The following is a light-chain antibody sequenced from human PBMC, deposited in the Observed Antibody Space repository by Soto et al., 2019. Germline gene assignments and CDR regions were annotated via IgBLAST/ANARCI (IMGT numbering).Light chain of an antibody. Sequence: DIVMTQSPDSLAVSLGERATINCKSSQSILYSSNNKNYLAWYQQKPGQPPKLLIYWASTRESGVPDRFSGSGSGTDFTLTISSLQAEDVAIYSCQQYYGTPWTFGRGTKVEIK. V-gene: IGKV4-1*01. CDR3: QQYYGTPWT. CDR2: WAS. J-gene: IGKJ1*01. CDR1: QSILYSSNNKNY.